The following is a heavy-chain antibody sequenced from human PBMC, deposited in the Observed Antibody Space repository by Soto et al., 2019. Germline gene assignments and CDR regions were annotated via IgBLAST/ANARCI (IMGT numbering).Heavy chain of an antibody. CDR2: ISDGGDLI. CDR3: AKRQGTGLAAKNFDF. D-gene: IGHD2-15*01. J-gene: IGHJ4*02. CDR1: GFPFSNHA. V-gene: IGHV3-23*01. Sequence: PGGSLRLSCAAPGFPFSNHAMSWVRQAPGKGLEWVSGISDGGDLIYYADSVKGRFSMSRDNSENMLYLQMTNLRAEDTAIYFCAKRQGTGLAAKNFDFWGQGTLVPVSS.